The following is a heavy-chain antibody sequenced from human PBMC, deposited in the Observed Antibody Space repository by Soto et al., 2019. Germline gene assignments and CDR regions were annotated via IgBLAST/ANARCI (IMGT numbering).Heavy chain of an antibody. CDR2: IYYSGST. CDR1: GDSISAYY. D-gene: IGHD6-13*01. CDR3: ARHAIAAADFDY. J-gene: IGHJ4*02. V-gene: IGHV4-59*08. Sequence: SETLSLTCTVSGDSISAYYWSWIRQPPGKGLEWIGYIYYSGSTNYNPSLKSRVTISVDTSKNQFSLKLSSVTAADTAVYYCARHAIAAADFDYWGRGTLVTVSS.